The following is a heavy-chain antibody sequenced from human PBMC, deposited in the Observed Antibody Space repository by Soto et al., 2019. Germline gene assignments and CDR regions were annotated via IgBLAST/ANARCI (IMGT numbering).Heavy chain of an antibody. CDR1: GFTPTTTP. V-gene: IGHV3-23*01. CDR2: ISGTASRT. D-gene: IGHD3-9*01. J-gene: IGHJ4*02. CDR3: ATSFRYFDK. Sequence: EVQLLESGGGLVLPGGSLRLSCAGSGFTPTTTPLSWVRQPPGKGLEWVTTISGTASRTYYVDSVKGRFFISRDNSKNTVTLQMNNLTRDDTAVYYCATSFRYFDKWGQGTRVTVSS.